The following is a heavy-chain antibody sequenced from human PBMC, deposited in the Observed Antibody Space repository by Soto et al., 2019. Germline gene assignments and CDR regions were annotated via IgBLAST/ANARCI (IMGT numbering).Heavy chain of an antibody. D-gene: IGHD6-13*01. CDR2: VNPNSAKT. V-gene: IGHV1-8*01. Sequence: QVQLVQSGAEVKKPGASVKVSCKASGYTFTSYDINWVRQATGQGLERLGWVNPNSAKTVYAQKFQGRGTRTRSNSISTAYMELSSLRSEDTALYYCARDTSAAARDWRQGTLVTVSS. CDR1: GYTFTSYD. CDR3: ARDTSAAARD. J-gene: IGHJ4*02.